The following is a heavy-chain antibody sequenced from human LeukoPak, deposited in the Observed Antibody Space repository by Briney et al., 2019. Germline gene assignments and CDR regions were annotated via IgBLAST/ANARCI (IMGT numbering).Heavy chain of an antibody. Sequence: PSETLSLTCTVSGYSISSGYYWGWIRQPPGKGLEWIGSIYHSGSTYYNPSLKSRVTISVDRSKNQFSLKLSSVTAADTAVYYCASEMATIWGTGTFDYWGQGTLVTVSS. J-gene: IGHJ4*02. D-gene: IGHD5-24*01. V-gene: IGHV4-38-2*02. CDR2: IYHSGST. CDR3: ASEMATIWGTGTFDY. CDR1: GYSISSGYY.